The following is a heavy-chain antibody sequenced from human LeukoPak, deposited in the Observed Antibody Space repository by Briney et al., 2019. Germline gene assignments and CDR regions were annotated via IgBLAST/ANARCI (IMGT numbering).Heavy chain of an antibody. Sequence: GGSPRLSCAASGFTFSIYAMNWVRQAPGKGLEWVSSISGGGETTYYADSAKGRFTISRDNSQNTLYLQMNSLRAEDTAVYYCARDYADYVGYFFFDYWGQGTLVTVSS. J-gene: IGHJ4*02. D-gene: IGHD4-17*01. CDR3: ARDYADYVGYFFFDY. CDR2: ISGGGETT. V-gene: IGHV3-23*01. CDR1: GFTFSIYA.